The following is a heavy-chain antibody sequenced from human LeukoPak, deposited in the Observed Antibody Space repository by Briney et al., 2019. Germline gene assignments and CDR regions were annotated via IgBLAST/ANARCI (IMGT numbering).Heavy chain of an antibody. CDR3: ARGQRGGSHYYFDY. D-gene: IGHD1-26*01. V-gene: IGHV1-69*06. Sequence: GASVKVSCKASGGTFSSYAISWVRQAPGQGLEWMGGIIPIFSTANYAQKFQGRLTINADKSTSTAYMELSSLGSDDTAVYYCARGQRGGSHYYFDYWGQGTLVTVSS. J-gene: IGHJ4*02. CDR1: GGTFSSYA. CDR2: IIPIFSTA.